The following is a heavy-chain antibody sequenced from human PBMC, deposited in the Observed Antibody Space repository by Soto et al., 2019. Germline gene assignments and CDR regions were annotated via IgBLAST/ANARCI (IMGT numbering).Heavy chain of an antibody. CDR3: TKLKRRWLNSDY. CDR2: IYYSGTS. V-gene: IGHV4-39*01. Sequence: SXSCTVSGGSISNSSYYWGWIRQPPGKGLEWIGHIYYSGTSYSNPSLKGRVTLSVDTSKNQFSLKLNSVTAADTAVCYCTKLKRRWLNSDYWGQGTLFTVSS. D-gene: IGHD5-12*01. CDR1: GGSISNSSYY. J-gene: IGHJ4*02.